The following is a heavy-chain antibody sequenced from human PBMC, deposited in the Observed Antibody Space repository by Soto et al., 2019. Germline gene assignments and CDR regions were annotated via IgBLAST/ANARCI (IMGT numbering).Heavy chain of an antibody. J-gene: IGHJ6*02. CDR3: ARATTVTSSFFYYGLDV. D-gene: IGHD4-17*01. Sequence: QVQLQESGPGLVKPSQTLSLTCSVSGGSISSDDYYWTWVRQPPGKGLEWIGHIYYNGNTYYNPSLKSSLTMSLDTSQNQFSLHLSSVIAADSALYFCARATTVTSSFFYYGLDVWGQGTTVTVSS. V-gene: IGHV4-30-4*08. CDR1: GGSISSDDYY. CDR2: IYYNGNT.